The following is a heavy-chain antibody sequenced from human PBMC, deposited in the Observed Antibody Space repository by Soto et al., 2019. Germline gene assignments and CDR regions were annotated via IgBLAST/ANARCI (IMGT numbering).Heavy chain of an antibody. Sequence: GGSLRLSCAASGFTFSSYAMNWVRQAPGKGLEWVSTISGSGGSAYYADSVKARFTISRDNSKNTLYLQMNSLRGDDTAVYYCAKDGARSSENYYGSGSDIDYWGQGTLVTVSS. CDR2: ISGSGGSA. J-gene: IGHJ4*02. D-gene: IGHD3-10*01. CDR3: AKDGARSSENYYGSGSDIDY. V-gene: IGHV3-23*01. CDR1: GFTFSSYA.